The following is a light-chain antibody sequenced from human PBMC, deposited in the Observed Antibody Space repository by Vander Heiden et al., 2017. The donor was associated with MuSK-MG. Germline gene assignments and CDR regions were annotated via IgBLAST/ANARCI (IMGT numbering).Light chain of an antibody. J-gene: IGKJ2*01. CDR2: LGS. V-gene: IGKV2-28*01. CDR3: MQSLQTPT. Sequence: PQLLIYLGSNRASGVPDRFSGSGSGTDFTLKISRGEAEDVGVYYCMQSLQTPTFGQGTKLEIK.